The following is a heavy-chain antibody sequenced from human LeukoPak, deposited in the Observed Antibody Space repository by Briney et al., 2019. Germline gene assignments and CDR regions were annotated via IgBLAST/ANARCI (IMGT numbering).Heavy chain of an antibody. CDR3: ARGRKYLGAFDI. CDR2: IYYSGST. CDR1: GGSISSYY. Sequence: PSETLSRTCTVSGGSISSYYWSWIRQPPGKGLEWIGYIYYSGSTNYNPSLKSRVTISVDTSKNQFFLKLSSVTAADTAVYYCARGRKYLGAFDIWGQGTMVTVSS. V-gene: IGHV4-59*12. J-gene: IGHJ3*02. D-gene: IGHD2/OR15-2a*01.